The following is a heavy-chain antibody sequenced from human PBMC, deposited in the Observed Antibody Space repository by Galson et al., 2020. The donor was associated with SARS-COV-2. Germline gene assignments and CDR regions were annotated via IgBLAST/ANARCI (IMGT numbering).Heavy chain of an antibody. J-gene: IGHJ3*02. V-gene: IGHV6-1*01. CDR2: TYYRSQWST. CDR1: RDSVSSNSAA. D-gene: IGHD6-13*01. CDR3: AGRVAGAGSLHI. Sequence: SQTLSLTRAISRDSVSSNSAAWNWIRQSPSRGLEWLGRTYYRSQWSTDYAVSVKTRITINPDTSKNQFSLQLNSVTPEDTAIYYCAGRVAGAGSLHIWGQGTMVIVS.